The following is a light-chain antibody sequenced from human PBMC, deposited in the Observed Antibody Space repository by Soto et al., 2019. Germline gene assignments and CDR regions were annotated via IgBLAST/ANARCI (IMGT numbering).Light chain of an antibody. CDR2: EGS. CDR1: SSDVGSYNL. Sequence: QSALTQPASVSGSPGQSITISCTGTSSDVGSYNLVSWYQRHPGKAPKLMIYEGSKRPSGVSHRFSGSKSGNTASLTISGLQADDEADYYCCSYAGSSTYVVFGGGTKLTVL. CDR3: CSYAGSSTYVV. V-gene: IGLV2-23*01. J-gene: IGLJ2*01.